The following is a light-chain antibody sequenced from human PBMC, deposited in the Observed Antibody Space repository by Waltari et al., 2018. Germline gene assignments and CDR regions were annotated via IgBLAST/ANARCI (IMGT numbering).Light chain of an antibody. J-gene: IGKJ2*01. CDR1: QSPVHNDVNTN. V-gene: IGKV2-30*02. CDR3: MQDTHWPYT. Sequence: EVVITQSPLPLPVTLGQAALISCKTSQSPVHNDVNTNLNWFQQKPGQSPRRLIYRVSNRDSGVPDRFSGSGSGTDFTLNISSVEAEDVVVYYCMQDTHWPYTFGEGTKVDIK. CDR2: RVS.